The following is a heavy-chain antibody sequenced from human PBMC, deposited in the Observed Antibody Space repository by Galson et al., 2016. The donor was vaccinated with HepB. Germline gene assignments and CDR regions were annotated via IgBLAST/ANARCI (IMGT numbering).Heavy chain of an antibody. D-gene: IGHD7-27*01. J-gene: IGHJ4*02. Sequence: SLRLSCAASGFTVSSNYMTWVRQAPGKGLEYVSVIYSGGTTYYADSVKGRFTISRDNSKNTLFLQMNTLRAEDTAVYYCAREELGGEDYWGQGILVTVSS. CDR2: IYSGGTT. CDR1: GFTVSSNY. CDR3: AREELGGEDY. V-gene: IGHV3-66*02.